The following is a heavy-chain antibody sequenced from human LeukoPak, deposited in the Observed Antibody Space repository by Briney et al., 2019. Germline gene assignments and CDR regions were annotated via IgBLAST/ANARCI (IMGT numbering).Heavy chain of an antibody. D-gene: IGHD1-14*01. Sequence: PSETLSLTCTVSGPSISSHYLTWLRQPPGKGLEWIGYISHIESTNYTPSLKSRLTISVDKYKNQFSLKLTSVTAADTAVYDCARDRVSINALDMWGQGTMVTVSS. J-gene: IGHJ3*02. CDR1: GPSISSHY. V-gene: IGHV4-59*11. CDR2: ISHIEST. CDR3: ARDRVSINALDM.